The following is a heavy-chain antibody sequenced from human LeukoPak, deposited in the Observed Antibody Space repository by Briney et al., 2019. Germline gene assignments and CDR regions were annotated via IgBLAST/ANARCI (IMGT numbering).Heavy chain of an antibody. V-gene: IGHV4-39*07. Sequence: SETLSLTCTVSGGSISSSSYYWGWIRQPPGKGLEWIGSIYYSGSTYYNPSLKSRVTISVDTSKNQFSLKLSSVTAADTAVYYCARVPTYYYDSSGFYYFDYWGQGTLVTVSS. J-gene: IGHJ4*02. D-gene: IGHD3-22*01. CDR2: IYYSGST. CDR3: ARVPTYYYDSSGFYYFDY. CDR1: GGSISSSSYY.